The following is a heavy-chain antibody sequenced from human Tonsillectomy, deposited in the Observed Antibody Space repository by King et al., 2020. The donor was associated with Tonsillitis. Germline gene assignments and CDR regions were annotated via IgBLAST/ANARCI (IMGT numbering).Heavy chain of an antibody. CDR3: ARARNYDFWSGYFLIFDY. Sequence: VQLQESGPGLVKPSQTLSLTCTVSGGSISSGDYYWSWIRQPPGKGLEWIGYIYYSGSTYYNPSLKSRVTISVDTSKNQFSLQLSSVTAADTAVYYCARARNYDFWSGYFLIFDYWGQGTLVTVSS. J-gene: IGHJ4*02. CDR2: IYYSGST. CDR1: GGSISSGDYY. D-gene: IGHD3-3*01. V-gene: IGHV4-30-4*01.